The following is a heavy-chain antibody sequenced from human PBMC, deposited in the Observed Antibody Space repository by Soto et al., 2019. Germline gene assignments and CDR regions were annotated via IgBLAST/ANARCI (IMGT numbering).Heavy chain of an antibody. Sequence: EVQLVESGGGLVQPGGSLRLSCAASGFTFSSYSMNWVRQAPGKGLEWVSYISSDSSTIYYADSVKGRFTISRDNAKNSLYLKMNSLSDEHRAVYSCARTYGRFDYWGRGTLVTASS. CDR3: ARTYGRFDY. D-gene: IGHD3-16*01. V-gene: IGHV3-48*02. J-gene: IGHJ4*01. CDR2: ISSDSSTI. CDR1: GFTFSSYS.